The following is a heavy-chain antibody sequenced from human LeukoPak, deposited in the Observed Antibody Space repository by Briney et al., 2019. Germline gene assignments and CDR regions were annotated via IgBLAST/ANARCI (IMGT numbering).Heavy chain of an antibody. Sequence: GGSLRLSCAASGFTFSSYAMSWVRQAPGKGLEWVSSVSGSGVSTYYIDSVKGRLTISRDNPMNTLYLQMSSLRAEDTAIYYCAKGSYYDSPYCFDYWGQGILVTVSS. D-gene: IGHD3-22*01. CDR1: GFTFSSYA. J-gene: IGHJ4*02. CDR3: AKGSYYDSPYCFDY. CDR2: VSGSGVST. V-gene: IGHV3-23*01.